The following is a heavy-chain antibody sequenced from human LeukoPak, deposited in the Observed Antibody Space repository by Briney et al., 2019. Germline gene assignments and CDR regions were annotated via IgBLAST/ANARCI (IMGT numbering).Heavy chain of an antibody. CDR1: GYSISSGYY. J-gene: IGHJ6*03. CDR2: IYHSGGT. Sequence: SETLSLTCTVSGYSISSGYYWGWIRQPPGKGLEWIGSIYHSGGTYYNPSLKSRVTISVDTSKNQFSLKLSSVTAADTAVYYCARQIGLWSYDYYYYYYMDVWGKGTTVTISS. V-gene: IGHV4-38-2*02. D-gene: IGHD3-10*01. CDR3: ARQIGLWSYDYYYYYYMDV.